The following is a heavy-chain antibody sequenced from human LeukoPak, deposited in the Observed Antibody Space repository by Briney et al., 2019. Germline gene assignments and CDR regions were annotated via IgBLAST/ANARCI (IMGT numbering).Heavy chain of an antibody. V-gene: IGHV4-39*07. D-gene: IGHD6-13*01. J-gene: IGHJ6*02. Sequence: TSETLSLTCTISGGSITSSGYYWGWIRQPPGKGLEWIGEINHSGSTNYNPSLKSRVTISVDTSKNQFSLKLSSVTAADTAVYYCARGIGYGSSSWYGNNYYYYGMDVWGQGTTVTVSS. CDR2: INHSGST. CDR1: GGSITSSGYY. CDR3: ARGIGYGSSSWYGNNYYYYGMDV.